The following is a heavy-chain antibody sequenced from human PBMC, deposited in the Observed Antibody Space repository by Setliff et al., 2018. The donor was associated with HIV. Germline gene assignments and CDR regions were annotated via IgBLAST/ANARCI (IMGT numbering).Heavy chain of an antibody. CDR3: ANGGSGGQFDH. D-gene: IGHD3-16*01. CDR2: INLVTGKT. V-gene: IGHV1-3*01. Sequence: ASVKVSCKTSGYTFTQSHDLHWVRQVLGQGPEWMGWINLVTGKTAYLQKFQGRVIITRDTSASTAFMEMSSLRSEDTAVYFCANGGSGGQFDHWGQGTLVTVSS. J-gene: IGHJ4*02. CDR1: GYTFTQSHD.